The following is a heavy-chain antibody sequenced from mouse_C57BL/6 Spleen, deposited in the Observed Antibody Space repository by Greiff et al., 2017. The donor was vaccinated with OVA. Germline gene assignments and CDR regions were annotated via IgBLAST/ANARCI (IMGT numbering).Heavy chain of an antibody. CDR2: ISSGSSTI. J-gene: IGHJ4*01. D-gene: IGHD1-1*01. CDR3: ARHYYYFYAMDY. Sequence: EVKLVESGGGLVKPGGSLKLSCAASGFTFSDYGMHWVRQAPEKGLEWVAYISSGSSTIYYADTVKGRFTISRDNAKNTLFLQMTSLRSEDTAMYYCARHYYYFYAMDYWGQGTSVTVSS. CDR1: GFTFSDYG. V-gene: IGHV5-17*01.